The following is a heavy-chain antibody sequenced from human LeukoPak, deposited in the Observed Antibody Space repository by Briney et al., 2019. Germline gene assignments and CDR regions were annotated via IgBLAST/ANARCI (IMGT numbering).Heavy chain of an antibody. V-gene: IGHV1-18*01. CDR3: ARGSVVSSANEYYYYYMDV. Sequence: AASVKVSCKASGYTFTSYGISWVRQAPGQGLEWMGWISAYNGNTNYAQKLQGRVTITADKSTSTAYMELSSLRSEDTAVYYCARGSVVSSANEYYYYYMDVWGKGTTVTVSS. CDR2: ISAYNGNT. CDR1: GYTFTSYG. D-gene: IGHD5/OR15-5a*01. J-gene: IGHJ6*03.